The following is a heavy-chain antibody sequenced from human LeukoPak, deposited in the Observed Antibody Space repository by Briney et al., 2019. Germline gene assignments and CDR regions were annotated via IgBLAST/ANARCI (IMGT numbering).Heavy chain of an antibody. D-gene: IGHD4-11*01. Sequence: SETLSLTCTVSGGSISSSSYYWGWIRQPPEKGLEWIGSIYYTGGTNYSPSLKSRVTMSVDTFKNQFSLKLSSVTAADTAVYYCARHGGTRVTLVEVYYFDYWGQGTLVTVSS. CDR1: GGSISSSSYY. CDR2: IYYTGGT. CDR3: ARHGGTRVTLVEVYYFDY. J-gene: IGHJ4*02. V-gene: IGHV4-39*01.